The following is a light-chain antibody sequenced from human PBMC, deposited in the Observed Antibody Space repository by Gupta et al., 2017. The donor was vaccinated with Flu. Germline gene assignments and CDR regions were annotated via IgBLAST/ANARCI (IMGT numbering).Light chain of an antibody. J-gene: IGKJ5*01. V-gene: IGKV1-33*01. CDR3: QQDDTLLT. CDR2: DAS. Sequence: DIQMTQSPSSLSASVGDRVTITCQASQDISNYLNWYQQKPGKAPKLLIYDASKLETGVPSRFSGSGSGTDFTFTISSLQPEDIATYYWQQDDTLLTFGQGTRLEIK. CDR1: QDISNY.